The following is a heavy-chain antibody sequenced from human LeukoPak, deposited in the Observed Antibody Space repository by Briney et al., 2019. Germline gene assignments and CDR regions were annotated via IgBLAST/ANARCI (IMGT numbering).Heavy chain of an antibody. J-gene: IGHJ2*01. Sequence: SETLSLTCTVSGGSISSHYWSWIRQPPGKGLEWIGYIYYSGSTNYNPSLKSRVTISVDTSKNQFSLKLSSVTAADTAVYYCARAMGSSSWSVHYWYFDLWGRGTLVTVSS. V-gene: IGHV4-59*11. D-gene: IGHD6-13*01. CDR2: IYYSGST. CDR3: ARAMGSSSWSVHYWYFDL. CDR1: GGSISSHY.